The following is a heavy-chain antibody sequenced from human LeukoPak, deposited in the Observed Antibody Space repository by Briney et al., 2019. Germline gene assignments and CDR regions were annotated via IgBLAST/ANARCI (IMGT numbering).Heavy chain of an antibody. CDR2: ISYDDGINK. CDR3: AKDGVYKIGWYSTHDY. Sequence: GGSLRLSCAASGFSFSNYWIHWVRQAPGKGLEWVAVISYDDGINKYYADSVKGRFTLSRDNSKNTLYLQMNSLRAEDTAVYYCAKDGVYKIGWYSTHDYWGQGTLVTVSS. CDR1: GFSFSNYW. V-gene: IGHV3-30*18. J-gene: IGHJ4*02. D-gene: IGHD6-19*01.